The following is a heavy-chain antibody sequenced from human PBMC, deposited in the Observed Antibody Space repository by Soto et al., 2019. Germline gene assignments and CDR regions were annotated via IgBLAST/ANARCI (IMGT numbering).Heavy chain of an antibody. J-gene: IGHJ6*03. Sequence: QVQLVESGGGAVQPGRSLRLSCAASGFTFSSYGMHWVRQAPGKGLEWVAVISYDGSNKYYADSVKGRFTISTDNSKNTLYLQMNSLRAEDTAVYYCAKVREWLSDLYYDYMDVWGKGTTVTVSS. V-gene: IGHV3-30*18. CDR3: AKVREWLSDLYYDYMDV. CDR2: ISYDGSNK. CDR1: GFTFSSYG. D-gene: IGHD3-3*01.